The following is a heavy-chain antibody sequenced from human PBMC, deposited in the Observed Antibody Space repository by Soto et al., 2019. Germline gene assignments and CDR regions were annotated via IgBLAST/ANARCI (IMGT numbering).Heavy chain of an antibody. CDR2: MNPNSGNT. CDR3: ARGRKSIATRRGRYYYYYMDV. CDR1: GYTFTSYD. D-gene: IGHD6-6*01. Sequence: QVQLVQSGAEVKKPGASVKVSCKASGYTFTSYDINWVRQATGQGLEWMGWMNPNSGNTGYAQKFQGRVTITSNTSISTAYMELSSLRSEDTAVDYCARGRKSIATRRGRYYYYYMDVWGKGTTVTVSS. V-gene: IGHV1-8*01. J-gene: IGHJ6*03.